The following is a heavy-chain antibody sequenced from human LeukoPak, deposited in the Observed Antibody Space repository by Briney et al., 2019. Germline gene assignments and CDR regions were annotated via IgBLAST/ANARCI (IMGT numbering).Heavy chain of an antibody. CDR1: GFTFSSYW. J-gene: IGHJ3*02. V-gene: IGHV3-7*01. CDR3: ARLSDSIDRFGFDI. CDR2: LKQDESEK. D-gene: IGHD3-22*01. Sequence: PGGSLRLSCAASGFTFSSYWMSWVRQAPGKGLEWVANLKQDESEKYYAHSVKGRFTISRDNAKNSLYLQMNSLRAEDTAVYYCARLSDSIDRFGFDIWGQGTTVTVSS.